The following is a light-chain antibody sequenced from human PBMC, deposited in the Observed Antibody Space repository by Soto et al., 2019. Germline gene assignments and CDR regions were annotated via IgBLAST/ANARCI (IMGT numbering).Light chain of an antibody. V-gene: IGLV2-8*01. J-gene: IGLJ2*01. CDR2: EVS. CDR1: SSDVGGYNY. CDR3: SSYAGRSNYVV. Sequence: QSALTQPPSASGSPGQAVTISCTGTSSDVGGYNYVSWYQQHPGKAPKLMIYEVSKRPSGVPDRFSGSKYGNTASLTVSGLQAEDEADYYCSSYAGRSNYVVFGGGTQLTVL.